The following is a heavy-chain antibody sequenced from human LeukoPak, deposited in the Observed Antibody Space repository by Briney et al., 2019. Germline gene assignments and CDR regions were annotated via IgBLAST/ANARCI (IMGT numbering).Heavy chain of an antibody. J-gene: IGHJ4*02. Sequence: PGGSLRLSCAASGFTFSSYAMSWVRQAPGKGLEWVSAISGGGGNTYYADSVKGRFTISRDNSKNTLYLQMTSLRAEDTAVYYCAKERITSSGWYGGFDYWGQGTLVTVSS. V-gene: IGHV3-23*01. D-gene: IGHD6-19*01. CDR3: AKERITSSGWYGGFDY. CDR2: ISGGGGNT. CDR1: GFTFSSYA.